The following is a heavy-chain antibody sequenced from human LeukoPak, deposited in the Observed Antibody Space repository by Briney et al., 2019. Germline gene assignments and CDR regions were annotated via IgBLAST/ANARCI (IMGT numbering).Heavy chain of an antibody. J-gene: IGHJ4*02. CDR3: AKDRSVGYCSSTSCYGPFDY. CDR2: INSGGST. Sequence: GGSLRLSCAASGFTVSSNYMSWVRQAPGKGLEWVSIINSGGSTYFADSVKGRFTISRDNSKNTLYLQMNSLRAEDTAVYYCAKDRSVGYCSSTSCYGPFDYRGQGTLVTVSS. V-gene: IGHV3-53*01. CDR1: GFTVSSNY. D-gene: IGHD2-2*01.